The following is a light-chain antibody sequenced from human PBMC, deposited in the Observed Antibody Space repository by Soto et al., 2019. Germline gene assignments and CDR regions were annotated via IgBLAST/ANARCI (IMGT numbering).Light chain of an antibody. CDR3: QVWDSSSDRDVV. CDR2: YDS. J-gene: IGLJ2*01. CDR1: NIGSKS. V-gene: IGLV3-21*04. Sequence: SYELTQPPSVSVAPGKTARITCGGNNIGSKSVHWYQQKPGQAPVLVIYYDSDRPSWIPERCSGSNSGDTATLTISRVEPGDEADDYCQVWDSSSDRDVVFGGGTKLTVL.